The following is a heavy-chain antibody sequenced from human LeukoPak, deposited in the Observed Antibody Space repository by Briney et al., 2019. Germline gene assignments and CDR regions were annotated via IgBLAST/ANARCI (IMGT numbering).Heavy chain of an antibody. CDR2: IYYSGST. J-gene: IGHJ4*02. Sequence: PSETLSLTCTVSGGSISSSSYYWGWIRQPPGKGLEWIGSIYYSGSTYYNPSLKSRVTISVDTSKNQFSLKLSSVTAADTAVYYCARSNAVIVGLPSGDFDYWGQGTLVTVSS. CDR3: ARSNAVIVGLPSGDFDY. CDR1: GGSISSSSYY. V-gene: IGHV4-39*07. D-gene: IGHD2/OR15-2a*01.